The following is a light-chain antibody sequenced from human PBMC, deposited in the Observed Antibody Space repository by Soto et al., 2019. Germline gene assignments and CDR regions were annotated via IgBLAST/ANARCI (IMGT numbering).Light chain of an antibody. CDR1: QGIGTY. V-gene: IGKV1D-8*01. CDR3: QQYHSFPRT. Sequence: VIWMTQSPSLLSASIGDRVTISCRVSQGIGTYLAWYQQKPGKAPELLIYAASTFQSGVPSRFSGSASGTDFTLTISCLQSEDFATYYCQQYHSFPRTFGQGTEVEIK. CDR2: AAS. J-gene: IGKJ1*01.